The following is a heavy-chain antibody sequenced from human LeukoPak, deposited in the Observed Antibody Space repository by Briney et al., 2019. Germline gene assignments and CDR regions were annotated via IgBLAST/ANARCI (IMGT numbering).Heavy chain of an antibody. D-gene: IGHD3-22*01. CDR1: GDTFNNYA. V-gene: IGHV1-69*13. CDR2: IIPIFGTA. CDR3: ARESPYYDSSGYYFQH. Sequence: ASVKVSCKASGDTFNNYAISWVRQAPGQGLEWMGGIIPIFGTANYAQKFQGRVTITADESTSTVYMELSSLRSEDTAVYYCARESPYYDSSGYYFQHWGQGTLVTVSS. J-gene: IGHJ1*01.